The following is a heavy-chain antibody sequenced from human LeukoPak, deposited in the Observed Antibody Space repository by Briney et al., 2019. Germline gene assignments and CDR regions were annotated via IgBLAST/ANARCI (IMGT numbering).Heavy chain of an antibody. Sequence: GGSLRLSCAASGFTFSSYWMNWVRQAPGKRLEWVANIKQDGSEKYYVDSVRGRFTISRDNANNSLFLQMNSLRAEDTAVYYCARGRGGLLWFGEFNSWGQGTLVTVS. V-gene: IGHV3-7*04. D-gene: IGHD3-10*01. J-gene: IGHJ4*02. CDR1: GFTFSSYW. CDR2: IKQDGSEK. CDR3: ARGRGGLLWFGEFNS.